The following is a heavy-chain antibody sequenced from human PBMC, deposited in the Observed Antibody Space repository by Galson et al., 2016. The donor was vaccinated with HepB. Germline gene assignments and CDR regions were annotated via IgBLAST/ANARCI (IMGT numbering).Heavy chain of an antibody. CDR1: GFTFGRYA. J-gene: IGHJ6*03. CDR2: IWYDGSNK. V-gene: IGHV3-33*01. D-gene: IGHD2-2*01. Sequence: SLRLSCAASGFTFGRYAMHWVRQAPGKGLEWVAVIWYDGSNKYYADSVKGRFTISRDNSKNTLYLQMNSLRAEDTAVYYCAREVGYCTSTSCEGHMDVWGKGTRSPSP. CDR3: AREVGYCTSTSCEGHMDV.